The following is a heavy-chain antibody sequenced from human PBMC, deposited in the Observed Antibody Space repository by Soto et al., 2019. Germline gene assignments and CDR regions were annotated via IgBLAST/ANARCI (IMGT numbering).Heavy chain of an antibody. J-gene: IGHJ6*03. CDR3: AISLVIGSSTIPYMDV. Sequence: QVQLQESGPGLVKPSQTLSLTCTVSGGSISSGGYYWSWIRQHPGKGLEWIGYIYYSGSTYYNPSLKSRVTISVDTSKNQFSLRLSSVTAADTAVYYCAISLVIGSSTIPYMDVWGKGTTVTVSS. CDR1: GGSISSGGYY. CDR2: IYYSGST. D-gene: IGHD2-2*01. V-gene: IGHV4-31*03.